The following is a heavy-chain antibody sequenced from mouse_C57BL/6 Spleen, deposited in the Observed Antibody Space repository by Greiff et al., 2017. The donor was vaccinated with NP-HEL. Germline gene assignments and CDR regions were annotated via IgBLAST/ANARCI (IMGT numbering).Heavy chain of an antibody. D-gene: IGHD2-5*01. CDR2: IDPEDGDT. V-gene: IGHV14-1*01. J-gene: IGHJ2*01. CDR1: GFNIKDYY. Sequence: EVQLQQSGAEPVRPGASVKLSCTASGFNIKDYYMHWVKQRPEQGLEWIGRIDPEDGDTEYAPKFQGKATMTADTSSNTAYLQLSSLTSEDTAVYYCTWGSDDSNYVDFDYWGQGTTLTVSS. CDR3: TWGSDDSNYVDFDY.